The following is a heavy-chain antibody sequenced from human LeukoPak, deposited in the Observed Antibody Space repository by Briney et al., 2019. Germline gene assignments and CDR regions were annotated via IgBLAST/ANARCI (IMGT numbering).Heavy chain of an antibody. J-gene: IGHJ4*02. CDR1: RFPFSTYA. CDR2: ISANGADE. V-gene: IGHV3-23*01. D-gene: IGHD1-14*01. Sequence: GGSLRHSCAVSRFPFSTYAMSWVRQAPGQGPEWVSAISANGADEYYADSVRGRFTISRDYSKNTLFLQMTSLDVEDTAVYYCANYRKPQGLDYWGQGTLVTVSS. CDR3: ANYRKPQGLDY.